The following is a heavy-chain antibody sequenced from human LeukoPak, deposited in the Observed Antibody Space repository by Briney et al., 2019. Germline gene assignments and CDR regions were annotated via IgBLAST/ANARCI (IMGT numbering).Heavy chain of an antibody. J-gene: IGHJ4*02. CDR3: AREFRLSGGSHFPDY. Sequence: PSQTLSLTCTVSGGSISSGDYYWSWIRQHPGKGLEWIGYIYYSGSSYYNPSLKSRRTLSIDTSDNHFSLKLRSVTVADTAVYFCAREFRLSGGSHFPDYWGQGALVTVSS. CDR2: IYYSGSS. CDR1: GGSISSGDYY. V-gene: IGHV4-31*03. D-gene: IGHD2-15*01.